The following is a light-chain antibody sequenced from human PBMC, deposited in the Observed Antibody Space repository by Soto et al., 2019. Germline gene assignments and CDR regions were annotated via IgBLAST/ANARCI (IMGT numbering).Light chain of an antibody. CDR2: DAS. V-gene: IGKV1-5*01. CDR1: QSISSW. CDR3: QQYNSYSPDT. J-gene: IGKJ2*01. Sequence: DIPMTQSPSTLSASVGDRVTITCRASQSISSWLAWYQQKPGKAPKLLIYDASSLESGVPSRFSVSGSGTESPVTISSLQLDDFATYYCQQYNSYSPDTFGQGTKLEIK.